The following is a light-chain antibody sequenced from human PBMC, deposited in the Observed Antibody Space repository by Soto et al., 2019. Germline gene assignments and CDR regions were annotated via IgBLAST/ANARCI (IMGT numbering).Light chain of an antibody. CDR2: DAS. V-gene: IGKV3-20*01. J-gene: IGKJ4*01. Sequence: EIVITQSPATLSLSPGERATLSCRASQSVSSYLAWYQQKPGQAPRLLIYDASNRATGIPARFSGSGSGTDFTLTISRLEPEDFAVYYCQQYGSSPLTFGGGTKVDIK. CDR1: QSVSSY. CDR3: QQYGSSPLT.